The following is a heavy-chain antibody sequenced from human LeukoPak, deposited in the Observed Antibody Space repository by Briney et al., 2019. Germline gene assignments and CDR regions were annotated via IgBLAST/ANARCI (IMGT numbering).Heavy chain of an antibody. CDR2: IYHRGST. J-gene: IGHJ5*02. CDR3: AKNYYNSINYMRQDP. CDR1: GYSISSGYY. V-gene: IGHV4-38-2*02. Sequence: SETLSLTCTVSGYSISSGYYWGWIRQPPGKGLEWIGSIYHRGSTYYNPSLKSRGTISVDTSKNQFSLKLSSVTAADTAIDYGAKNYYNSINYMRQDPWGQGTLVTVSS. D-gene: IGHD3-22*01.